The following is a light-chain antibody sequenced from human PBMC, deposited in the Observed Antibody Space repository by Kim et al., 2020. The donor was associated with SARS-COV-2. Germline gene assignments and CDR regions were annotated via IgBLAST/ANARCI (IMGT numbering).Light chain of an antibody. CDR3: QHYTSWPLT. Sequence: SVSPGERATLSCRASQSVSSKLAWYQQKPGQAPRLLIYGASTRATGVPASFSGSGSGTEFTLTISSLQSEDFAVYYCQHYTSWPLTFGGGTKWISN. CDR2: GAS. V-gene: IGKV3-15*01. CDR1: QSVSSK. J-gene: IGKJ4*01.